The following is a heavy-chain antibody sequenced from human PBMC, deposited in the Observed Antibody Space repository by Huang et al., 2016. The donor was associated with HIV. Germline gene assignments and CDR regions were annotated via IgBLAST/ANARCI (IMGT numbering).Heavy chain of an antibody. J-gene: IGHJ5*02. CDR3: ARDNYSRTIAGSNWFDP. D-gene: IGHD6-13*01. V-gene: IGHV1-18*04. CDR2: ISAYNGNT. Sequence: QVQLVQSGAEVKKPGASVKVACKASDYSFTSFSINWVRQAPGQGLEWMGWISAYNGNTNHAQKFQGRVTMTTDTSTSTAYMELRSLTSDDTAVYYCARDNYSRTIAGSNWFDPWGQGTLVTVSS. CDR1: DYSFTSFS.